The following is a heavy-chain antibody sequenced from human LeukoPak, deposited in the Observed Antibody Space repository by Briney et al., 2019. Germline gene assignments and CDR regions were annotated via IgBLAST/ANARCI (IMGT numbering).Heavy chain of an antibody. CDR2: IRYDSSNK. CDR3: AKDKDPWKSTAISDFDY. CDR1: GFTFSTYG. Sequence: GGSLRLSCAASGFTFSTYGMHWVRQAPGKGLEWVAFIRYDSSNKYYRDSVKGRFTFSRDNSKNTLYLQMNSLRVEDTAVYFCAKDKDPWKSTAISDFDYWGQGSLVTVSS. V-gene: IGHV3-30*02. J-gene: IGHJ4*02. D-gene: IGHD1-1*01.